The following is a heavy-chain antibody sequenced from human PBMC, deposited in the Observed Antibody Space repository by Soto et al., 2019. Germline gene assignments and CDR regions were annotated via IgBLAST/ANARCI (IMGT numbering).Heavy chain of an antibody. V-gene: IGHV1-69*06. Sequence: AASVKVSCKASGGTFSSYAISWVRQAPGQGLEWMGGIIPIFGTANYAQKFQGRVTITADKSTSTAYMELSSLRSEDTAVYYCARGIAAAPYDYWGQGTLVTVSS. CDR1: GGTFSSYA. CDR2: IIPIFGTA. CDR3: ARGIAAAPYDY. D-gene: IGHD6-13*01. J-gene: IGHJ4*02.